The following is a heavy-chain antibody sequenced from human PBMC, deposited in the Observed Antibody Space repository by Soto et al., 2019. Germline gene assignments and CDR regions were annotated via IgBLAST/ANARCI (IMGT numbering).Heavy chain of an antibody. CDR1: GGTFSSYS. D-gene: IGHD2-2*01. CDR2: IIPIFGTA. V-gene: IGHV1-69*13. CDR3: ARGSTSFQRYYYGMDV. J-gene: IGHJ6*02. Sequence: SVEVSCKASGGTFSSYSISWVLQAPGQGLEWMGGIIPIFGTANYAQKFQGRVTITADESTSTAYMELSSLRSEDTAVYYCARGSTSFQRYYYGMDVWGQGTTVTVSS.